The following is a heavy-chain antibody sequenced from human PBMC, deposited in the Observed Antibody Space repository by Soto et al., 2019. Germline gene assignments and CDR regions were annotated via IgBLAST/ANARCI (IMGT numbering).Heavy chain of an antibody. D-gene: IGHD3-3*01. V-gene: IGHV3-30-3*01. CDR3: ARALDFWSAYFDY. J-gene: IGHJ4*02. Sequence: GGSLRLSCAASGFTFSDYYMTWIRQAPGKGLEWVAIITCDEIYKYYADSVKGRFTISRDNSKNTLYLQMNSLRTEDTAVYYCARALDFWSAYFDYWGQGSLVTVSS. CDR1: GFTFSDYY. CDR2: ITCDEIYK.